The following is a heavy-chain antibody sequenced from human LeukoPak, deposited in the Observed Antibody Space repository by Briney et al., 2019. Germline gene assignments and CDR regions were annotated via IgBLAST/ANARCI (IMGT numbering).Heavy chain of an antibody. CDR3: ARDSSSWNAFDI. Sequence: GGSLRLSCAASGFTFSSYWMHWVRQAPGKGLVWVSRINSDASSTSYAENVKGRFSTSRDNAKNSLYLQMNSLRAEDTAVYYCARDSSSWNAFDIWGQGTMVTVSS. V-gene: IGHV3-74*01. J-gene: IGHJ3*02. CDR2: INSDASST. CDR1: GFTFSSYW. D-gene: IGHD6-13*01.